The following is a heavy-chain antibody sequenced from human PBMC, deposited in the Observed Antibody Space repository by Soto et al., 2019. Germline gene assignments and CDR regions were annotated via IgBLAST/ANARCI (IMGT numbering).Heavy chain of an antibody. V-gene: IGHV4-34*01. CDR3: ARGSSRMVRGRDFQH. J-gene: IGHJ1*01. D-gene: IGHD3-10*01. Sequence: QVQLQQWGAGLLKPSETLSLTCAVYGGSFSGYYWSWIRQPPGKGLEWIGEINHSGSTNYNPSLKSRVTISVDTSKNQFSLKLSSVTAADTAVYYCARGSSRMVRGRDFQHWGQGTLVTVSS. CDR2: INHSGST. CDR1: GGSFSGYY.